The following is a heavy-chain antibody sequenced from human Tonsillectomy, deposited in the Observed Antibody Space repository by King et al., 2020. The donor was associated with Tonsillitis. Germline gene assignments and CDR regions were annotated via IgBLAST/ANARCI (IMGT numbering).Heavy chain of an antibody. Sequence: VQLPQWGAGLLKPSETLSLTCAVYGGSFSGYYWSWIRQPPGKGLEWIGEIDHSGSTNYNLSLKSRVTVSVDTSKNQFSLKLSSVTAADTAVYYCTRGQWWLPTLEYWGQGTLVTVSS. J-gene: IGHJ4*02. CDR3: TRGQWWLPTLEY. V-gene: IGHV4-34*01. D-gene: IGHD2-15*01. CDR1: GGSFSGYY. CDR2: IDHSGST.